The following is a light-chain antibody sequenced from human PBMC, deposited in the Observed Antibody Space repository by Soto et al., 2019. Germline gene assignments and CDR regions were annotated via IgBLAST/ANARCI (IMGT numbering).Light chain of an antibody. J-gene: IGLJ3*02. Sequence: QSVLSQPPSASGTPGQRVTISCSGSNSNIGSDTVNWYQQLPGTAPKLLIHGNSHRHSGVPDRFSGSKSGTSVSLAISSLQSEDEAHYYCAAWDDSLNGWVFGGGTKLTVL. CDR3: AAWDDSLNGWV. CDR1: NSNIGSDT. V-gene: IGLV1-44*01. CDR2: GNS.